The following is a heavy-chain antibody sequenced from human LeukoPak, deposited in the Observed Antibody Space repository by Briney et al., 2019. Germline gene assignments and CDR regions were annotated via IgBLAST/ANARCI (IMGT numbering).Heavy chain of an antibody. CDR3: ATSYDSSGYTLYSFDY. D-gene: IGHD3-22*01. J-gene: IGHJ4*02. CDR2: ISSSSSYI. Sequence: GGSLRLSCAASGFTFSSYSMNWVRQAPGKGLEWVSSISSSSSYIYYADSVKGRFAISRDNAKHSLYLQLNSLTAEDTAVYYCATSYDSSGYTLYSFDYWGQRTLVTVSS. V-gene: IGHV3-21*01. CDR1: GFTFSSYS.